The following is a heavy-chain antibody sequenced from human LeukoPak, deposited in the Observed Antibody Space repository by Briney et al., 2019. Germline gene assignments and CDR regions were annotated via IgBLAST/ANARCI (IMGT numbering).Heavy chain of an antibody. Sequence: SETLSLTCTVSGGSISSSSYYWGWIRQPPGKGLEWIGSIYYSGSTYYNPSLKSRVTISVDTSKNQFSLKLSSVTAADTAVYYCATTVTSDDYFYYMDVRGKGTTVTVSS. CDR1: GGSISSSSYY. D-gene: IGHD4-11*01. J-gene: IGHJ6*03. V-gene: IGHV4-39*01. CDR3: ATTVTSDDYFYYMDV. CDR2: IYYSGST.